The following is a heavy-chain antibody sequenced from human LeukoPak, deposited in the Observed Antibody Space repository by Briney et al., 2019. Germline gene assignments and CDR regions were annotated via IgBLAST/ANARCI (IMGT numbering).Heavy chain of an antibody. CDR1: GGSITNSY. J-gene: IGHJ3*02. CDR3: ARDPLSTNDFDI. V-gene: IGHV4-59*01. D-gene: IGHD1-1*01. Sequence: SETLSLTCTVSGGSITNSYWNWLRQSPGKGLEWIGYINYSGSTNYNPSLKSRVTISVDTSKNQFSLKLSSVTAADTAVYFCARDPLSTNDFDIWGQGTMVTVSS. CDR2: INYSGST.